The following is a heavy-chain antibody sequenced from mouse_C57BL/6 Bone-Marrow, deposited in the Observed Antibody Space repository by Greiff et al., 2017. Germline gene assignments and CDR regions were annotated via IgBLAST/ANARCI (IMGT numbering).Heavy chain of an antibody. CDR3: ARRARYGCDLDV. Sequence: EVQRVESGGDLVKPGGSLKLSCAASGFTFSSYGMSWVRQTPDKRLEWVATISSGGSYTYYPDSVKGRFTISRDNAKNTLYLQMSSLKSEDTAMYYCARRARYGCDLDVRGQGTTLTVSS. J-gene: IGHJ2*01. D-gene: IGHD2-2*01. V-gene: IGHV5-6*01. CDR2: ISSGGSYT. CDR1: GFTFSSYG.